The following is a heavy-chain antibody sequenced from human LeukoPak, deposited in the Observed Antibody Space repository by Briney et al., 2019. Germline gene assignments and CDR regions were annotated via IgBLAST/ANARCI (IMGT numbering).Heavy chain of an antibody. Sequence: SETLSLTCTVSGGSISSSSYYWGWIRQPPGKGLEWIVSIYYSGSTYYNPSLKSRVTISVDTSKNQFSLKLSSVTAADTAVYYCARLLSGYYPYDAFDIWGQGTMVTVSS. CDR1: GGSISSSSYY. D-gene: IGHD3-22*01. J-gene: IGHJ3*02. V-gene: IGHV4-39*01. CDR3: ARLLSGYYPYDAFDI. CDR2: IYYSGST.